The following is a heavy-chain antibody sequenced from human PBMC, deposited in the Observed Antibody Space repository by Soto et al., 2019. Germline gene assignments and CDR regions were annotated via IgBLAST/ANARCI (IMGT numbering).Heavy chain of an antibody. J-gene: IGHJ4*02. Sequence: EVQLLESGEGLVQPGGSLRLSCAASGFTFSSYGMSWVRQAPGKGLEWISGLSDSGDKTYYADSVKGRFTISRDTSKNTLYLQMSSLRVEDTAVYYCAKDSGYDSTDWGQGTLVIVSS. D-gene: IGHD3-22*01. CDR1: GFTFSSYG. CDR3: AKDSGYDSTD. V-gene: IGHV3-23*01. CDR2: LSDSGDKT.